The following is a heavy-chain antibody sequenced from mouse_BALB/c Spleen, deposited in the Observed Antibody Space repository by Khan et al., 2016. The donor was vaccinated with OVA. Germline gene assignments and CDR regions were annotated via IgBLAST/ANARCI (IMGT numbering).Heavy chain of an antibody. CDR1: GFSLTTYG. CDR3: ARNYYYDEWLAY. V-gene: IGHV2-2*02. Sequence: QVQLKQSGPGLVQPSQSLSITCTVSGFSLTTYGVHWVRQSPGKGLVWLGVLWSGGSTDYIAAFISRLSISKDNSKSQVFFKMNSLLANDTAIYYCARNYYYDEWLAYWGQGTLVTVSA. CDR2: LWSGGST. J-gene: IGHJ3*01. D-gene: IGHD2-4*01.